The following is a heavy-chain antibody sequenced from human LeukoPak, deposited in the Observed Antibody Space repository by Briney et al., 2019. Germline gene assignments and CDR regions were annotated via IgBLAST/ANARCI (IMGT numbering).Heavy chain of an antibody. Sequence: ASVKVSCKASGYTFTSYGISWVRQAPGQGLKWMGWISAYNGNTNYAQKLQGRVTMTTDTSTSTAYMELRSLRSDDTAVYYCARDPGGVVVPAAILFDYWGQGTLVTVSS. CDR2: ISAYNGNT. CDR3: ARDPGGVVVPAAILFDY. V-gene: IGHV1-18*01. CDR1: GYTFTSYG. J-gene: IGHJ4*02. D-gene: IGHD2-2*01.